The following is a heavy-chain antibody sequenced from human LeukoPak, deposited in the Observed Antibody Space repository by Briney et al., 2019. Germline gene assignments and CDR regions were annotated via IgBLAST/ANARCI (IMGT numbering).Heavy chain of an antibody. D-gene: IGHD3-16*01. J-gene: IGHJ5*02. Sequence: GGSLRLSCAASGFTFSSFAMNWVRQAPGKGLEWLSYISVGSGAIYYADSVKGRFTISRDNAKNSLYLQMNSLRAEDTAVYYCARGRFSKSSNCFDPWGQGTLVTVSS. V-gene: IGHV3-48*01. CDR1: GFTFSSFA. CDR2: ISVGSGAI. CDR3: ARGRFSKSSNCFDP.